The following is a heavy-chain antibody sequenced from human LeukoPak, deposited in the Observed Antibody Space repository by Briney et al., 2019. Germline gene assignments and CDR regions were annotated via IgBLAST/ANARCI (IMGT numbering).Heavy chain of an antibody. CDR3: ARLESSYCSGGNCYSNWFDP. V-gene: IGHV4-59*01. J-gene: IGHJ5*02. CDR2: IYYSGST. D-gene: IGHD2-15*01. CDR1: GGSISSDY. Sequence: SETLSLTCTVSGGSISSDYWNWIGQPPGKGLEWIGYIYYSGSTNYNPSLKSRVTISVDTSKNQFSLKLSSVTAADTAVYYCARLESSYCSGGNCYSNWFDPWGQGTLVTVSS.